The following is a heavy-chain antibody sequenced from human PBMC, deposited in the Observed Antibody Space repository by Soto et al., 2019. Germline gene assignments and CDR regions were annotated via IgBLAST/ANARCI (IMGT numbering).Heavy chain of an antibody. CDR2: IGTYNAIT. CDR3: ARDFSRLDY. D-gene: IGHD6-19*01. V-gene: IGHV1-18*01. J-gene: IGHJ4*02. CDR1: GYTFSNFA. Sequence: QVHLVQSGVEVKKPGASVKVSCNASGYTFSNFAFSWVRQAPGQGLAWMGWIGTYNAITNYSQKFQDIVTLSTDTSTSTAYLELRNLTSADKPVYDCARDFSRLDYWGQGTLVTVSS.